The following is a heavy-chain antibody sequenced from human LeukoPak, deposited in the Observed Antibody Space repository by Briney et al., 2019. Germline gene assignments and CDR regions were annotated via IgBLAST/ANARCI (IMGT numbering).Heavy chain of an antibody. CDR1: GGSIRNSSFY. J-gene: IGHJ4*02. CDR2: IYSTGTT. D-gene: IGHD4-17*01. V-gene: IGHV4-39*07. Sequence: PSETLSLTCAVSGGSIRNSSFYWGWIRQPPGKGLEWIASIYSTGTTYYNPSIKSRVTISVDTSKNQFSLKLSSVTAADTAVYYCASLYDYGDYASDYWGQGTLVTVSS. CDR3: ASLYDYGDYASDY.